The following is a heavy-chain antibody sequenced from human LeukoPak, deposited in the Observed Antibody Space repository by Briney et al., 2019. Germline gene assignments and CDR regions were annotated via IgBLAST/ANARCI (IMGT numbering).Heavy chain of an antibody. CDR3: ARGLYYDILTGYQNYYYYMDV. J-gene: IGHJ6*03. D-gene: IGHD3-9*01. CDR2: INPNSGNT. V-gene: IGHV1-8*03. Sequence: HWASVKVSCKASGYSFTAYYMHWVRQAPGQGLEWMGWINPNSGNTGYAQKFQGRVTITRNTSISTAYMELSSLRSEDTAVYYCARGLYYDILTGYQNYYYYMDVWGKGTTVTVSS. CDR1: GYSFTAYY.